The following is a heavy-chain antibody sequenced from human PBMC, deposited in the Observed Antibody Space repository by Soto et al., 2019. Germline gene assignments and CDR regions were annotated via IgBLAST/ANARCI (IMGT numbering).Heavy chain of an antibody. V-gene: IGHV4-39*01. J-gene: IGHJ4*02. Sequence: SETLSLTCTVSGGSISSSSYYWGWIRQPPGKGLEWIGSIYYSGSTYYNPSLKSRVTISVDTSKNQFSLKLSSVTAADTAVYYCARHTPAISISDHWGQGTLVTGS. CDR3: ARHTPAISISDH. CDR1: GGSISSSSYY. CDR2: IYYSGST. D-gene: IGHD2-15*01.